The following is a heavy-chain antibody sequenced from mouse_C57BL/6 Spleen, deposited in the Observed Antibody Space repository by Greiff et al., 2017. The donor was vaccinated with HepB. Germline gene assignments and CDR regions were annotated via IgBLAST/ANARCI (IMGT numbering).Heavy chain of an antibody. CDR1: GFTFSDYG. V-gene: IGHV5-17*01. CDR3: AREGMAPRYYFDY. Sequence: EVKLVESGGGLVKPGGSLKLSCAASGFTFSDYGMHWVRQAPEKGLEWVAYISSGSSTIYYADTVKGRFTISRDNAKNTLFLQMTSLRSEDTAMYYCAREGMAPRYYFDYWGQGTTLTVSS. J-gene: IGHJ2*01. CDR2: ISSGSSTI. D-gene: IGHD2-10*02.